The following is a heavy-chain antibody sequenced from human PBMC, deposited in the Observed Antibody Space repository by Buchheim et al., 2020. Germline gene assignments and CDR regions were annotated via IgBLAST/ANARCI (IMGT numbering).Heavy chain of an antibody. CDR3: ARVLGYCSGGSCYVPYYFDY. V-gene: IGHV1-2*02. Sequence: QVQLVQSGAEVKKPGASVKVSCKASGYTFTSYDINWVRQATGQGLEWMGWINPNSGGTNYAQKFQGRVTMTRDTSISTAYMELSRLRSDDTAVYYCARVLGYCSGGSCYVPYYFDYWGQGTL. D-gene: IGHD2-15*01. CDR1: GYTFTSYD. J-gene: IGHJ4*02. CDR2: INPNSGGT.